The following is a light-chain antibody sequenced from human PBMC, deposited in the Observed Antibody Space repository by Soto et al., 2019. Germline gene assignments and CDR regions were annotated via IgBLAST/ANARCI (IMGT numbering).Light chain of an antibody. J-gene: IGKJ2*01. CDR3: QQYNNWPPMYT. V-gene: IGKV3-15*01. CDR1: QSFSSN. Sequence: EIVMTQSPATLSVSPGERATLSCRASQSFSSNLAWYQQKAGQAPRLLINGASTRATGIPARFSGSGSGTEFTLTISSLQSEDFAVYYCQQYNNWPPMYTFGQGTKLEIK. CDR2: GAS.